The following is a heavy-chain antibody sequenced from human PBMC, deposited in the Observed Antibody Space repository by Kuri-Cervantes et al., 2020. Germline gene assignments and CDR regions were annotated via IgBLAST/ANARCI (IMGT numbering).Heavy chain of an antibody. CDR2: IYYSGST. CDR1: GGSISSGGYY. J-gene: IGHJ4*02. D-gene: IGHD1-26*01. CDR3: ARAPWLGATTPPDY. V-gene: IGHV4-31*02. Sequence: SCTVSGGSISSGGYYWSWIRQHPGKGLEWIGYIYYSGSTYYNPSLKSRVTISVDTSKNQFSLKLSSVTAADTAVYYCARAPWLGATTPPDYWGQGTLVTVSS.